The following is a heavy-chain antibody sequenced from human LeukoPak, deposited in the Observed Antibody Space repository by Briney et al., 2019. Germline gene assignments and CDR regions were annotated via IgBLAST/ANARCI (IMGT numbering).Heavy chain of an antibody. CDR1: GFTFDDYA. V-gene: IGHV3-21*01. D-gene: IGHD3-16*01. Sequence: GGSLRLSCAASGFTFDDYAMHWVRQAPGKGLEWVSSISSSSSYIYYADSVKGRFTISRDNAKNSLYLQMNSLRAEDTAVYYCARDGGSPNDAFDIWGQGTMVTVSS. J-gene: IGHJ3*02. CDR2: ISSSSSYI. CDR3: ARDGGSPNDAFDI.